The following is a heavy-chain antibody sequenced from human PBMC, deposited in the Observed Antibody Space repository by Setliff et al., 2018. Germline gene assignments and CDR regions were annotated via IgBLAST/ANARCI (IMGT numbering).Heavy chain of an antibody. CDR1: GGSISSRTYY. J-gene: IGHJ4*02. CDR3: ARTGTYRYFDY. V-gene: IGHV4-61*09. D-gene: IGHD1-1*01. CDR2: IYTSWST. Sequence: SETLSLTCTVSGGSISSRTYYWSWIRQPAGKGLEWIGHIYTSWSTNYNPSLKSRVTMSVDTTKNQFSLKLTSVTAADTAVYYCARTGTYRYFDYWGQGTLVTVSS.